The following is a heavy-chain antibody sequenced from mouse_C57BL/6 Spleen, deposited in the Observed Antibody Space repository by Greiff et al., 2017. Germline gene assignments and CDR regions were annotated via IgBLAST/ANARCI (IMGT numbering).Heavy chain of an antibody. CDR1: GYTFTSYT. V-gene: IGHV1-4*01. Sequence: VQVVESGAELARPGASVKMSCKASGYTFTSYTMHWVKQRPGQGLEWIGYINPSSGYTKYNQKFKDKATLTADKSSSTAYMQLSGLTSEDSADYYCASEGYGSWGQGTLVTVSA. J-gene: IGHJ3*01. CDR2: INPSSGYT. CDR3: ASEGYGS.